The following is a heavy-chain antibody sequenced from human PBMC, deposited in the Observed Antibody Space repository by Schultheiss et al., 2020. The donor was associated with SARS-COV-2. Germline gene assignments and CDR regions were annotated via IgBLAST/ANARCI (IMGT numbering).Heavy chain of an antibody. CDR1: GFTFSSYE. V-gene: IGHV3-33*08. CDR3: ARDMATIASGVGY. J-gene: IGHJ4*02. CDR2: IWYDGSNK. Sequence: GGSLRLSCAASGFTFSSYEMNWVRQAPGKGLEWVAVIWYDGSNKYYADSVKGRFTISRDNSKNTLYLQMNSLRAEDTAVYYCARDMATIASGVGYWGQGTLVTVSS. D-gene: IGHD5-24*01.